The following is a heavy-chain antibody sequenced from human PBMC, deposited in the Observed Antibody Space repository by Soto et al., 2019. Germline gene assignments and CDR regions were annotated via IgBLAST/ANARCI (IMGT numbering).Heavy chain of an antibody. CDR2: IYYSGSA. Sequence: SETLSLTCTVSGGSISSYYWSWIRQPPGKGLEWIGNIYYSGSANYNPSLKSRVTISVDRSKNQFSLKLSSVTAADTAVYYCARGYSGCPDYWCQGTLVTVSS. D-gene: IGHD5-12*01. CDR1: GGSISSYY. CDR3: ARGYSGCPDY. J-gene: IGHJ4*02. V-gene: IGHV4-59*12.